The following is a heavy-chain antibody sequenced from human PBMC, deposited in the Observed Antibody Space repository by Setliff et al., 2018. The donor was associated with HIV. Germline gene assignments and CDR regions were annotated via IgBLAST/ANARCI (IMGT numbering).Heavy chain of an antibody. V-gene: IGHV4-38-2*02. D-gene: IGHD6-6*01. CDR1: GDFFSSDYY. CDR2: VYHSGSS. CDR3: ARDQSIAARYLFDP. J-gene: IGHJ5*02. Sequence: SETLSLTCTVSGDFFSSDYYWSWIRQPPGKGPEWIGEVYHSGSSNYNPSLKSRVTISVDTSKKQFSLKLTSVTAADTAVYYCARDQSIAARYLFDPWGQGTLVTVSS.